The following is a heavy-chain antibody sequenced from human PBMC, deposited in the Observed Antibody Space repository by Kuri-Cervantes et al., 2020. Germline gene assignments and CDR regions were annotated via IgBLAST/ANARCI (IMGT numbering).Heavy chain of an antibody. D-gene: IGHD1-26*01. CDR1: GFTFNNAW. J-gene: IGHJ4*02. Sequence: GGSLRLSCAASGFTFNNAWMSWVRQAPGKGLEWVSYISGSRTTIYYADSVKGRFTISRDNAKNSLYLQMNSLRAEDTAVYFCARTIMGATFDYWGQGTLVTVSS. V-gene: IGHV3-11*01. CDR3: ARTIMGATFDY. CDR2: ISGSRTTI.